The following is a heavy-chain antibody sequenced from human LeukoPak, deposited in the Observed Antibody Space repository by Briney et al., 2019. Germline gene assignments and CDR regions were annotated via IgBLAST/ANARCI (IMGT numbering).Heavy chain of an antibody. CDR2: IYHSGST. Sequence: SETLSLTCTVSGGSISTNTYFWGWIRQPPGEGLEWIGNIYHSGSTYYNPSLKSRVTISIDTSKNQFSLKLSSVTAADTAVYYCARENIGGAGLTSFWGQGTLVTVSS. D-gene: IGHD6-13*01. CDR1: GGSISTNTYF. V-gene: IGHV4-39*07. J-gene: IGHJ4*02. CDR3: ARENIGGAGLTSF.